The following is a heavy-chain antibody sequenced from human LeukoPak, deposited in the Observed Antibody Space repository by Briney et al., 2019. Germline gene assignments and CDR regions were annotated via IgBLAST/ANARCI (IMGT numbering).Heavy chain of an antibody. CDR3: ARTESRYNYLFYYYYYMDV. J-gene: IGHJ6*03. CDR2: ISAYNGNT. CDR1: GYAFTSYG. Sequence: GASVKVSCKASGYAFTSYGISWVRQAPGQGLEWMGWISAYNGNTNYAQKLQGRVTMTTDTSTSTAYMELRSLRSDDTAVYYCARTESRYNYLFYYYYYMDVWGKGTTVTVSS. D-gene: IGHD5-24*01. V-gene: IGHV1-18*01.